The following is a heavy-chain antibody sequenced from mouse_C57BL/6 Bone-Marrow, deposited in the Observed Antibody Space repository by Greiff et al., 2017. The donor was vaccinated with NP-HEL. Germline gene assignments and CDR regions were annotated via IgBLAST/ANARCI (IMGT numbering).Heavy chain of an antibody. CDR2: ISSGGSTI. J-gene: IGHJ4*01. CDR3: ARRGYNQLRAMDY. Sequence: EVQRVESGGGLVKPGGSLKLSCAASGFTFSDYGMHWVRQAPEKGLEWVAYISSGGSTIYYADTVKGRFTISRDNAKNTLFLQRTSLRSEDTAMYYCARRGYNQLRAMDYWGQGTSVTVSS. V-gene: IGHV5-17*01. D-gene: IGHD3-1*01. CDR1: GFTFSDYG.